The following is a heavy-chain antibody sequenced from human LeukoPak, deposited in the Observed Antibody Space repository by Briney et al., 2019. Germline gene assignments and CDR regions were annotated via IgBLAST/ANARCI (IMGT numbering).Heavy chain of an antibody. J-gene: IGHJ4*02. CDR1: GYTFTGYY. Sequence: ASVKVSCKASGYTFTGYYMHWVRQAPGQGLEWMGWINPNSGGTNYAQKFQGWVTMTRDTSISTAYMELSRLGSDDTAVYYCARGNTSIAVAGYTEFDYWGQGTLVTVSS. CDR2: INPNSGGT. D-gene: IGHD6-19*01. CDR3: ARGNTSIAVAGYTEFDY. V-gene: IGHV1-2*04.